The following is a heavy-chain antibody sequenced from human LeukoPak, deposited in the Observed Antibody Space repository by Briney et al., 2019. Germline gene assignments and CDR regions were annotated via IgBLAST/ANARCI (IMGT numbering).Heavy chain of an antibody. Sequence: ESPKISCKGSGYSFTSYWIGWVRQLPEKGLEWLGIIYPGDSDTRYSPSFQGQVTISADKSISTAYLQWSSLKDSDTAMYYCARHVELEPFDYWGQGTLVTVSS. CDR3: ARHVELEPFDY. V-gene: IGHV5-51*01. CDR1: GYSFTSYW. CDR2: IYPGDSDT. J-gene: IGHJ4*02. D-gene: IGHD1-1*01.